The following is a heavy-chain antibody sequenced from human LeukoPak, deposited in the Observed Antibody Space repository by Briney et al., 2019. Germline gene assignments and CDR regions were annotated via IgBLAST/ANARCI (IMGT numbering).Heavy chain of an antibody. CDR3: ARRVDYYYYYYMDV. CDR2: IYYSGST. J-gene: IGHJ6*03. Sequence: PSETPSLTCTVSGGSISSYYWSWIRQPPGKGLEWIGYIYYSGSTNYNPSLKSRVTISVDTSKNQFSLKLSSVTAADTAVYYCARRVDYYYYYYMDVWGRGTTVTVSS. V-gene: IGHV4-59*01. CDR1: GGSISSYY.